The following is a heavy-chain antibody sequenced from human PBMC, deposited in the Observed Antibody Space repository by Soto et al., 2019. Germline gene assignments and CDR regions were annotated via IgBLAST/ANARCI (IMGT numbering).Heavy chain of an antibody. J-gene: IGHJ4*02. Sequence: SETLSLTCTVSGGSISSYYWSWIRQPPGKGLEWIGYIYYSGSTNYNPSLKSRVTISVDTSKNQFSLKLSSVTAADTAVYYCARHPYDYWGQGTLVTVSS. CDR1: GGSISSYY. CDR2: IYYSGST. V-gene: IGHV4-59*08. CDR3: ARHPYDY.